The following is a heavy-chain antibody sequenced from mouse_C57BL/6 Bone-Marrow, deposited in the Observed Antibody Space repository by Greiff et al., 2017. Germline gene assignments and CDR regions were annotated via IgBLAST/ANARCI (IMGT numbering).Heavy chain of an antibody. J-gene: IGHJ4*01. D-gene: IGHD2-3*01. CDR2: ISYDGSN. Sequence: VQLKESGPGLVKPSQSLSLTCSVTGYSITSGYYWNWIRQFPGNKLEWMGYISYDGSNNYNPSLKNRISITRDTSKNQFFLTLNSVTTEDTATYYCARGGWLLPLYAMDYWGQGTSVTVSS. CDR3: ARGGWLLPLYAMDY. V-gene: IGHV3-6*01. CDR1: GYSITSGYY.